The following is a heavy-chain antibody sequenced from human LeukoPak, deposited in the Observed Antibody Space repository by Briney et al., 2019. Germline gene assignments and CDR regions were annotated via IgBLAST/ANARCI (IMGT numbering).Heavy chain of an antibody. CDR2: IGTAGDT. CDR1: GFTFSNYD. CDR3: ASSPAYSSSWYAIDN. Sequence: GGSLRLSCAASGFTFSNYDMHWVRQAAEKGLRWSSGIGTAGDTYYPASVKGRFTISRENAKNSLYLQMNSLSAGDTAVYYCASSPAYSSSWYAIDNWGQGTLVTVSS. D-gene: IGHD6-13*01. J-gene: IGHJ4*02. V-gene: IGHV3-13*01.